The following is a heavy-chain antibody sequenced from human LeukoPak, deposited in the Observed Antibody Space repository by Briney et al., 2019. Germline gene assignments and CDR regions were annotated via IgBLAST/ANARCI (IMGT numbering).Heavy chain of an antibody. D-gene: IGHD3-22*01. V-gene: IGHV3-21*01. J-gene: IGHJ6*02. CDR3: ARDQYYYDSSGYTQDYYYGMDV. CDR1: RFTFSSYR. CDR2: TITSSSYI. Sequence: GGSLRLSCAASRFTFSSYRMNWVRQAHGKGLEWVSSTITSSSYIYYADSVKGRFTISRDNAKNSLYLQMNSLRAEDTAVYYCARDQYYYDSSGYTQDYYYGMDVWGQGTTVTVSS.